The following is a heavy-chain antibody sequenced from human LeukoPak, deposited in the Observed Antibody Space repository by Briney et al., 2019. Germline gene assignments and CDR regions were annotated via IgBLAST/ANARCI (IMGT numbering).Heavy chain of an antibody. CDR3: AHRQGWLPPYYYYYMDV. CDR1: GFSLSTSGVS. CDR2: IYWDDDK. V-gene: IGHV2-5*02. J-gene: IGHJ6*03. Sequence: SGPTLVNPTQTLTLTCTFSGFSLSTSGVSVGWIRQPPGKALEWLALIYWDDDKRYSPSLKSRLTITKDTSKNQVVLTMTNMDPVDTATYYCAHRQGWLPPYYYYYMDVWGKGTTVTVSS. D-gene: IGHD6-19*01.